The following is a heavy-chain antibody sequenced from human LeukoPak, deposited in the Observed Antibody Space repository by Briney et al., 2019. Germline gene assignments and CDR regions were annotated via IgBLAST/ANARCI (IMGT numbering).Heavy chain of an antibody. Sequence: GGSLRLSCAASGSTFITYSMNWVRQAPEKGLEWVSSISSTGNYIYYADSVKGRFTISRDNAKNTLYLQMNSLRAEDTAAYYCAKFLYDFWSGYYSWGQGTLVTVSS. V-gene: IGHV3-21*04. D-gene: IGHD3-3*01. J-gene: IGHJ4*02. CDR1: GSTFITYS. CDR2: ISSTGNYI. CDR3: AKFLYDFWSGYYS.